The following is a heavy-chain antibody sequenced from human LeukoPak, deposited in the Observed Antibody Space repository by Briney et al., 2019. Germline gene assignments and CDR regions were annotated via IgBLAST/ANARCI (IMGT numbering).Heavy chain of an antibody. CDR2: IIPIFGTA. Sequence: ASVKVSCKASGGTFSSYAISWVRQAPGQGLEWMGGIIPIFGTANYAQKFQGRVTITAEESASTAYMELSSLRSEDTAVYYCARVLAATGWFDPWGQGTLVTVSS. CDR3: ARVLAATGWFDP. CDR1: GGTFSSYA. J-gene: IGHJ5*02. V-gene: IGHV1-69*13. D-gene: IGHD2-15*01.